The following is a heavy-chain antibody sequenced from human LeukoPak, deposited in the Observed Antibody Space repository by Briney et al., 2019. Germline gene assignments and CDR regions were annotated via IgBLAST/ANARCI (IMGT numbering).Heavy chain of an antibody. J-gene: IGHJ4*02. V-gene: IGHV4-34*01. CDR2: TNHSGST. Sequence: SETLSLTCAVYGGSFSGYYWSWIRQPPGKGLEWIGETNHSGSTNYNPSLKSRVTISVDTSKNQFSLKLSSVTAADTAVYYCARANEGYCTNGVCYKRQYYFDYWGQGTLVTVSS. D-gene: IGHD2-8*01. CDR1: GGSFSGYY. CDR3: ARANEGYCTNGVCYKRQYYFDY.